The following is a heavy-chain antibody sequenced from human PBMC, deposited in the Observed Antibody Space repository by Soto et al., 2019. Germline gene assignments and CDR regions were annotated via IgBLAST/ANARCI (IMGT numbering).Heavy chain of an antibody. V-gene: IGHV1-18*01. CDR1: GYTFTSYG. CDR2: ISAYNGNT. J-gene: IGHJ4*02. Sequence: ASVKVSCKASGYTFTSYGISWVRQAPGQGLEWMGWISAYNGNTNYAQKLQGRVTMTTDTSTSTAYMELRSLRSDDTAVYYCARGPYCSGGSCYFRFDYWGQGXLVTVSS. CDR3: ARGPYCSGGSCYFRFDY. D-gene: IGHD2-15*01.